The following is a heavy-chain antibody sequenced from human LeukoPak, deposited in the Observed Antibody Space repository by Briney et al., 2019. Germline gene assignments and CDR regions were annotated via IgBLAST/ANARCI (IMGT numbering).Heavy chain of an antibody. J-gene: IGHJ4*02. CDR2: IIPIFGTA. CDR3: ARAIGRYDSSGYYFY. D-gene: IGHD3-22*01. CDR1: GGTFSSYA. V-gene: IGHV1-69*13. Sequence: SVKVSCKASGGTFSSYAISWVRQAPGQGLEWMGGIIPIFGTANYAQKFQGRVTITADESTSTAYMELSSLRSEDTVVYYCARAIGRYDSSGYYFYWGQGTLVTVSS.